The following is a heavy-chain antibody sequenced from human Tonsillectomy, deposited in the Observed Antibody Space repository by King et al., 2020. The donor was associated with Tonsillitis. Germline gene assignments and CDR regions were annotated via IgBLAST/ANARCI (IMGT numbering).Heavy chain of an antibody. D-gene: IGHD1-1*01. CDR2: IKSKTDGGTT. Sequence: VQLVESGGGLVKPGGSLRLSCAASGFTFSNAWMSWVRQAPGKGLEWVGRIKSKTDGGTTDYAAPVKGRFTISREDSNNTLHLQMNSLKTEDTAVYYFTHPSWRFWGPGTLVTVSS. CDR3: THPSWRF. V-gene: IGHV3-15*01. CDR1: GFTFSNAW. J-gene: IGHJ4*01.